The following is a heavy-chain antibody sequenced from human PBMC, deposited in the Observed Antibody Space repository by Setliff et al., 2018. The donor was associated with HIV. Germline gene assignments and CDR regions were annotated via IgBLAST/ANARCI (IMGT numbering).Heavy chain of an antibody. J-gene: IGHJ6*02. D-gene: IGHD3-10*01. CDR2: MNPNSGAT. CDR1: GHPFSNYD. CDR3: ASGKGVRGVIIRGGLDV. Sequence: ASVKVSCKTSGHPFSNYDIIWGRRATGQGLEWMGWMNPNSGATGYAQKFKDRFIMTRDTSISTAYMELSSLTSEDTAVYYCASGKGVRGVIIRGGLDVWGEGTTVTVSS. V-gene: IGHV1-8*01.